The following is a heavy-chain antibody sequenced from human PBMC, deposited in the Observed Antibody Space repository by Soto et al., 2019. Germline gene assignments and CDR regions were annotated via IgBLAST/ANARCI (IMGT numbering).Heavy chain of an antibody. V-gene: IGHV1-69*06. CDR3: ARRLAGGPPDY. Sequence: QVQLVQSGAELKKPGSSVKVSCKASGGTFSSYAISWVRQAPGQGLEWMGGVIPIFGTSNYAQKFQGRVTITADKSPSTAYMELSRLRSEDTAVYYCARRLAGGPPDYWGQGTLVTVSS. J-gene: IGHJ4*02. CDR1: GGTFSSYA. D-gene: IGHD6-19*01. CDR2: VIPIFGTS.